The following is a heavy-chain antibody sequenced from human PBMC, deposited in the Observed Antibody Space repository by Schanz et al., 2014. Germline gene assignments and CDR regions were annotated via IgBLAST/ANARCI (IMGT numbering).Heavy chain of an antibody. CDR2: LWHDGSKK. V-gene: IGHV3-33*01. CDR1: GFTFSSYD. Sequence: QVQLVESGGGVVQPGRSLRLSCVASGFTFSSYDVFWVRQAPGKGLEWVAILWHDGSKKYYADSVKGRFTISRDNSKNTLFLQMNSLRAEDTAVYYCARDHTTESCYSAGPPIDYWGQGTLLTVSS. J-gene: IGHJ4*02. CDR3: ARDHTTESCYSAGPPIDY. D-gene: IGHD2-15*01.